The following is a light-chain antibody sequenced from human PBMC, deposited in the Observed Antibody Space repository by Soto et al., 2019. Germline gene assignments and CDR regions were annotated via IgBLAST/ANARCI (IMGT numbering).Light chain of an antibody. Sequence: ILMIKCPPSLPTNSADPVSISCRSSQSLLHSNGYTYVDWYLQKPGLSPQLLIYLGSNRASGVPDRFSGSGSGTDFTLKISIVEADDVGVYCCMQSLQSWTFGQGTKVDI. J-gene: IGKJ1*01. CDR1: QSLLHSNGYTY. V-gene: IGKV2-28*01. CDR3: MQSLQSWT. CDR2: LGS.